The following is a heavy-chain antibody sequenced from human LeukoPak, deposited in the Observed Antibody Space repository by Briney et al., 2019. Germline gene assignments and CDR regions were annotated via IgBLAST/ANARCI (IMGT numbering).Heavy chain of an antibody. CDR1: GLTFSSYW. CDR2: INSDGSTT. J-gene: IGHJ4*02. D-gene: IGHD3-10*01. Sequence: QPGGSLRLSCAASGLTFSSYWMHWVRQAPGKGLVWVSRINSDGSTTNYADSVKGRFTISRDNSKNTLYLQMNSLRAEDTAVYYCAKDLKWFGELLSSGFDYWGQGTLVTVSS. CDR3: AKDLKWFGELLSSGFDY. V-gene: IGHV3-74*01.